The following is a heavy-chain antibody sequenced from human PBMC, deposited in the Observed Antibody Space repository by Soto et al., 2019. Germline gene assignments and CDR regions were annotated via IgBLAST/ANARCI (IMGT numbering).Heavy chain of an antibody. CDR3: ARRSRVVVVAANSDAFDI. V-gene: IGHV1-69*13. D-gene: IGHD2-15*01. CDR1: GGTFSSYA. CDR2: IIPIFGTA. J-gene: IGHJ3*02. Sequence: SVKVSCKASGGTFSSYAISWVRQAPGQGLEWMGGIIPIFGTANYAQKFQGRVTITADESTSTAYMELSSLRSEDTAVYYCARRSRVVVVAANSDAFDIWGQGTMVTVSS.